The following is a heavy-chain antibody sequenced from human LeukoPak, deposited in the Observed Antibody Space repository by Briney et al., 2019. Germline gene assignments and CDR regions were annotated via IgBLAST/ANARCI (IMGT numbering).Heavy chain of an antibody. CDR2: IYHSGST. J-gene: IGHJ5*02. D-gene: IGHD5-24*01. V-gene: IGHV4-30-2*01. CDR3: ARLRWLQSNWFDP. CDR1: GDSINSGGSY. Sequence: SETLSLTCTVSGDSINSGGSYWSWIRQPPGKGLEWIGYIYHSGSTYYNPSLKSRVTISVDTSKNQFSLKLSSVTAADTAVYYCARLRWLQSNWFDPWGQGTLVTVSS.